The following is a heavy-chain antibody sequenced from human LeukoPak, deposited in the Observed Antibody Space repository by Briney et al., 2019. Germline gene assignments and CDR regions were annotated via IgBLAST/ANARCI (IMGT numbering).Heavy chain of an antibody. J-gene: IGHJ4*02. CDR3: ARDLGHKYYDFWSGYLVY. D-gene: IGHD3-3*01. CDR1: GYTFTGYY. CDR2: INPNSGGT. Sequence: GASVKVSCKASGYTFTGYYMHWVRQAPGQGLGWMGWINPNSGGTNYAQKFQGRVTMTRDTPISTAYMELSRLRSDDTAVYYCARDLGHKYYDFWSGYLVYWGQGTLVTVSS. V-gene: IGHV1-2*02.